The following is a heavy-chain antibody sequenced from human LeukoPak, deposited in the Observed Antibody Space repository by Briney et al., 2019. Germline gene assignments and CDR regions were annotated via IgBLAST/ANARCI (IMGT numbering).Heavy chain of an antibody. CDR1: GGSISSYY. CDR2: IYYSGST. D-gene: IGHD5-18*01. Sequence: PSETLSLTCTVSGGSISSYYWSWIRQPPGKGLEWIGYIYYSGSTNYNPSLKSRVTMSVDTSKKQSSLKLSSVTAADTAMYYCARGLRGFSYSYGFDPWGQGILVTVSS. J-gene: IGHJ5*02. V-gene: IGHV4-59*01. CDR3: ARGLRGFSYSYGFDP.